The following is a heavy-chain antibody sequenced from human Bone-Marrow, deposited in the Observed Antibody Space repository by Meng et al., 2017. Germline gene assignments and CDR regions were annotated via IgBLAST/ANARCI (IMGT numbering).Heavy chain of an antibody. J-gene: IGHJ4*02. V-gene: IGHV1-2*06. D-gene: IGHD3-22*01. CDR2: INPKSGDT. Sequence: ASVKVSCKPSGYNFPDYYIHWVRRAPGQGLEWMGRINPKSGDTHYAQKFQARVTMTGDTSISTVYMELNSLRSEDTAVYYCARRDGSGYNYFDYWGQGTLVTVSS. CDR1: GYNFPDYY. CDR3: ARRDGSGYNYFDY.